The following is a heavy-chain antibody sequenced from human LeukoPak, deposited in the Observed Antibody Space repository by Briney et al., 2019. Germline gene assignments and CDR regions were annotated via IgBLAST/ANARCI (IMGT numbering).Heavy chain of an antibody. D-gene: IGHD2-15*01. V-gene: IGHV4-30-2*01. CDR1: GGSISSGGYY. CDR3: ARVLRGSGCIDY. J-gene: IGHJ4*02. Sequence: SETLSLTCTVSGGSISSGGYYWSWIRQPPGKGLEWIGYIYHSGSTYYNPSLKSRVTISVDTSKNQFSLKLSSVTAADTAVYYCARVLRGSGCIDYWGQVTLVTVSS. CDR2: IYHSGST.